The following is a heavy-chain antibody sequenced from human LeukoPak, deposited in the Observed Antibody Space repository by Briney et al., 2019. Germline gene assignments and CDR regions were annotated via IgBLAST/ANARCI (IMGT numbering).Heavy chain of an antibody. CDR1: GGSISSSSYY. J-gene: IGHJ3*02. CDR2: IYHSGST. CDR3: AREARLLTGNAFDI. D-gene: IGHD6-6*01. V-gene: IGHV4-39*07. Sequence: SETLSLTCTVSGGSISSSSYYWGWIRQPPGKGLEWIGYIYHSGSTYYNPSLKSRVTISVDRSKNQFSLKLSSVTAADTAVYYCAREARLLTGNAFDIWGQGTMVTVSS.